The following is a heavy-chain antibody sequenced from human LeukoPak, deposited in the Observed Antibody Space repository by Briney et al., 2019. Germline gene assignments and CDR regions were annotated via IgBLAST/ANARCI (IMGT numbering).Heavy chain of an antibody. J-gene: IGHJ5*02. D-gene: IGHD5-12*01. CDR2: IIPIFGTA. Sequence: ASVNVSCKASGGTFSSYAISWVRQAPGQGLEWMGGIIPIFGTANYAQKFQGRVTITTDESTSTAYMELSSLRSEDTAVYYCARGELLDSGYDPWFDPWGQGTLVTVSS. CDR3: ARGELLDSGYDPWFDP. CDR1: GGTFSSYA. V-gene: IGHV1-69*05.